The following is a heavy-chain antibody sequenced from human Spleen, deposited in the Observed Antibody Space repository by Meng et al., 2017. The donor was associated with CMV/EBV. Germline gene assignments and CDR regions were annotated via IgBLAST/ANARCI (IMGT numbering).Heavy chain of an antibody. J-gene: IGHJ4*01. V-gene: IGHV1-2*02. CDR3: ARWKREYGDYAGRFDH. D-gene: IGHD4-17*01. CDR1: GYTFTGYY. Sequence: ASVKVSCKASGYTFTGYYMHWVRQAPGQGLEWMGWINPNSGGTNYAQKFQGRVTMTRDTSISTAYMELSRLTSDDTAVYYCARWKREYGDYAGRFDHWGQGTLVTVSS. CDR2: INPNSGGT.